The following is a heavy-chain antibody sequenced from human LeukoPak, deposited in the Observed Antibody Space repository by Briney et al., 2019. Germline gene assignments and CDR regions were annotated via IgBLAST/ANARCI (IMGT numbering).Heavy chain of an antibody. CDR1: GGTFSSYA. D-gene: IGHD5-12*01. Sequence: ASVKVSCKASGGTFSSYAISWVRQAPGQGLEWMGWISAYNGNTNYAQKLQGRVTMTTDTSTSTAYMELRSLRSDDTAVYYCARGRRGYSGYDPLDYRGQGTLVTVSS. CDR3: ARGRRGYSGYDPLDY. V-gene: IGHV1-18*01. CDR2: ISAYNGNT. J-gene: IGHJ4*02.